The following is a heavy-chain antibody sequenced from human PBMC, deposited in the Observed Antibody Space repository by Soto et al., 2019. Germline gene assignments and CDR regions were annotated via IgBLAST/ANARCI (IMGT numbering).Heavy chain of an antibody. V-gene: IGHV1-18*01. D-gene: IGHD3-3*01. CDR3: ARQRHSYYDFSYPNFDY. CDR2: INAQNGDT. CDR1: GYTFTSYG. Sequence: QVQLVQSGAEVKKPGASVKVSCKASGYTFTSYGFSWVRQAPGHGLEWMGWINAQNGDTNYAQKFQGRATLTTDTSXTXXYMELRNLRSDDTAVYYCARQRHSYYDFSYPNFDYWGQGALVTVSS. J-gene: IGHJ4*02.